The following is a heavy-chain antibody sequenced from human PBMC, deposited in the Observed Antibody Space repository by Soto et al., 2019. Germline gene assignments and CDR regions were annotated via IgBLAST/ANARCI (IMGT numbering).Heavy chain of an antibody. CDR3: AREDTKITMVRGVETTYFDY. CDR2: IWYDGSNK. D-gene: IGHD3-10*01. V-gene: IGHV3-33*01. J-gene: IGHJ4*02. Sequence: GGSLRLSCAASGFTFSSYGMHWVRQAPGKGLEWVAVIWYDGSNKYYADSVKGRFTISRDNSKNTLYLQMNSLRAEDTAVYYCAREDTKITMVRGVETTYFDYWGQGTLVTVSS. CDR1: GFTFSSYG.